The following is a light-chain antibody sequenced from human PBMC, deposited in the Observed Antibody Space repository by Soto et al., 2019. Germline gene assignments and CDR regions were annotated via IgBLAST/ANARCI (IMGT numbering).Light chain of an antibody. Sequence: QSVLTQPPSVSAAPGQKVTISCSGSSSNIGGNSVSWYQQLPGTAPKLLIYDDNKRPSGIPDRFSGSKSGTSATLGITGFQTGDEADYYCGSYTSSNTLEVFGVGTKVTV. CDR2: DDN. CDR3: GSYTSSNTLEV. CDR1: SSNIGGNS. V-gene: IGLV1-51*01. J-gene: IGLJ1*01.